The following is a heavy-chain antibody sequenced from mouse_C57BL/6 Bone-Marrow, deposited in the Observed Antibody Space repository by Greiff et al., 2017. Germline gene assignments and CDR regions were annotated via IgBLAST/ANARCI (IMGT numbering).Heavy chain of an antibody. CDR1: GYTFTDYY. J-gene: IGHJ3*01. CDR3: ARRTYRVDWFAY. Sequence: VQLQQSGAELVRPGASVKLSCKASGYTFTDYYINWVKQRPGQGLEWIARIYPGSGNTYYNEKFKGKATLTAEKSSSTAYMQLSSLTSEDSAVYFCARRTYRVDWFAYWGQGTLVTVSA. D-gene: IGHD2-12*01. V-gene: IGHV1-76*01. CDR2: IYPGSGNT.